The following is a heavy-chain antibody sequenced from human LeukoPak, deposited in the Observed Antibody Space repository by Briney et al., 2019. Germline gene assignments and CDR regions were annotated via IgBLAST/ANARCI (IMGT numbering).Heavy chain of an antibody. V-gene: IGHV1-8*01. Sequence: ASVKVSCKASGYAFTSYDINWVRQATGQGLEWMGWMNPNSGNTGYAQKLQGRVTMTTDTSTSTAYMELRSLRSDDTAVYYCARDRLVYGMDVWGQGTTVTVSS. CDR3: ARDRLVYGMDV. D-gene: IGHD3-16*02. CDR1: GYAFTSYD. CDR2: MNPNSGNT. J-gene: IGHJ6*02.